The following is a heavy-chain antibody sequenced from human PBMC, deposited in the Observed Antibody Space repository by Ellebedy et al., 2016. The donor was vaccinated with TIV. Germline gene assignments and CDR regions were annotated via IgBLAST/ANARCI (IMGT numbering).Heavy chain of an antibody. J-gene: IGHJ6*02. CDR2: ISSSSSYT. D-gene: IGHD1-14*01. Sequence: YYWGWIRQAPGKGLEWVSYISSSSSYTNYADSVKGRFTISRDNAKNSLYLQMNSLRAEDTAVYYCARVGMGRNYYCGMDVWGQGTTVTVSS. CDR1: YY. CDR3: ARVGMGRNYYCGMDV. V-gene: IGHV3-11*05.